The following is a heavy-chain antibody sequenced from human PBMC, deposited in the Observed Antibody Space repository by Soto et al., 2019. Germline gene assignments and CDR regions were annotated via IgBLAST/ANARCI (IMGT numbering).Heavy chain of an antibody. V-gene: IGHV3-48*02. J-gene: IGHJ6*02. CDR2: ISANGRSK. D-gene: IGHD3-10*01. CDR1: GFAFSTYM. CDR3: VRDRDLRDYYGMDV. Sequence: GGSLRLSCAGSGFAFSTYMMNWVRHAPGKGLEWIADISANGRSKSYAASVRGRFTISRDNTKNSMYLQMNSLRDDDTAVYYCVRDRDLRDYYGMDVWGQGTTVTVSS.